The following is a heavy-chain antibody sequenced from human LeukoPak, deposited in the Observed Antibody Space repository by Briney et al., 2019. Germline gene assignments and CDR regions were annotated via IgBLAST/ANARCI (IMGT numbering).Heavy chain of an antibody. D-gene: IGHD3-3*01. CDR3: ARARRVYYYYYYMDV. V-gene: IGHV4-59*01. CDR1: GGPISNYN. J-gene: IGHJ6*03. CDR2: IYNSEST. Sequence: SETLSLTCTVSGGPISNYNWSWIRQPPGKGLEWIGYIYNSESTNFNPSLKGRVTISLDTSKNQFSLKLSSVTAADTAVYYCARARRVYYYYYYMDVWGKGTTVTVSS.